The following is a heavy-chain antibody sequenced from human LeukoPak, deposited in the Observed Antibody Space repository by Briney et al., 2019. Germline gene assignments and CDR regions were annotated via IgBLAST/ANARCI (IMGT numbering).Heavy chain of an antibody. V-gene: IGHV3-30*18. CDR2: VSYAGSKK. CDR3: AKAPRATMVRVGSPPQMSMDV. D-gene: IGHD3-10*01. CDR1: GFPFSSYG. Sequence: GGSLRLSCAASGFPFSSYGMHWVRQAPGKGLEWVAIVSYAGSKKYYADSVKCRFTISRDNSKNTLYLQMNSLRAEDTAVYYCAKAPRATMVRVGSPPQMSMDVWGQGTTVTVSS. J-gene: IGHJ6*02.